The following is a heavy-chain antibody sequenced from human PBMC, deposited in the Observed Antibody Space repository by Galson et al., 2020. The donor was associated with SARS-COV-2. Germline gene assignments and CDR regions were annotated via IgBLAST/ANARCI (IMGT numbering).Heavy chain of an antibody. Sequence: SETLSLTCSVSGGSTSSGGYYWNWVRQLPGKGLEWIGYVYYNGNTDYNPSLKSRLMISVDTSKNQFYLRLSSVTAADTAVYYCARDGSGNWNLMDVWGQGTTVIVSS. CDR3: ARDGSGNWNLMDV. V-gene: IGHV4-31*03. J-gene: IGHJ6*01. CDR1: GGSTSSGGYY. D-gene: IGHD3-10*01. CDR2: VYYNGNT.